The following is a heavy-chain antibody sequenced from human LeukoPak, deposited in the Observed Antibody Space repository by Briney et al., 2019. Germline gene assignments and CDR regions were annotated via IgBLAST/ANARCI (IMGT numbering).Heavy chain of an antibody. J-gene: IGHJ4*02. D-gene: IGHD4-23*01. CDR1: GGSISSYY. CDR2: IYYSGST. CDR3: ARRKAGGGNYYFDY. V-gene: IGHV4-59*01. Sequence: SETLSLTCTVSGGSISSYYWSWIRQPPGKGLEWIGYIYYSGSTNYNPSLKSRVAISVDTSKNQFSLKLSSVTAADTAVYYCARRKAGGGNYYFDYWGQGTLVTVSS.